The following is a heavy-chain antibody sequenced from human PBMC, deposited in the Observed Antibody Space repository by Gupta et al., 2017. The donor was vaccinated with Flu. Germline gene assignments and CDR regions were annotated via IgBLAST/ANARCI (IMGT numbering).Heavy chain of an antibody. CDR2: MNPNSGNT. V-gene: IGHV1-8*01. J-gene: IGHJ6*02. D-gene: IGHD6-13*01. CDR1: GYTFTSYD. CDR3: ARVCIAAAGTSYYYYYGMDV. Sequence: QVQLVQSGAEVKKPGASVKVSCKASGYTFTSYDINWVRQATGQGLEWMGWMNPNSGNTGYAQKFQGRVTMTRNTSISTAYMELSSLRSEDTAVYYCARVCIAAAGTSYYYYYGMDVWGQGTTVTVSS.